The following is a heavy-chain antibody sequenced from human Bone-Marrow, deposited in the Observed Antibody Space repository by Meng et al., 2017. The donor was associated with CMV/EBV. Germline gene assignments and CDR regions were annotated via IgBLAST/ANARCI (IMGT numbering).Heavy chain of an antibody. V-gene: IGHV4-39*01. D-gene: IGHD2-2*02. J-gene: IGHJ4*02. CDR3: ARGYLAGIHY. CDR2: IYYSGRT. Sequence: GSLRLSCTVSGGSISSSSYYWGWIRQPPGKGLEWIGSIYYSGRTYYNPSLKSRVTISVDTSKNQFSLKLSSVTAADTAVYYCARGYLAGIHYWGQGTLVTVYS. CDR1: GGSISSSSYY.